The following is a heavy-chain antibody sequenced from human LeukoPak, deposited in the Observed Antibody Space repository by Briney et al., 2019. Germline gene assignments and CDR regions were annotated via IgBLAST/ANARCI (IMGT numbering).Heavy chain of an antibody. CDR2: IYTSGST. D-gene: IGHD4-23*01. CDR3: AGHPHNDPLDGGCDY. CDR1: GGSISSGSYY. Sequence: SETLSLTCTVSGGSISSGSYYWSWIRQPAGKGLEWIGRIYTSGSTNYNPSLKSRVTISVDTSKNQFSLKLSSVTAADTAVYYCAGHPHNDPLDGGCDYWGQGTLVTVSS. V-gene: IGHV4-61*02. J-gene: IGHJ4*02.